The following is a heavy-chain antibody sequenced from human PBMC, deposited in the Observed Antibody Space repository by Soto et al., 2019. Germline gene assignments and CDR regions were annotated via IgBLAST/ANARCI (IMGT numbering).Heavy chain of an antibody. J-gene: IGHJ6*02. D-gene: IGHD4-4*01. CDR2: INHSGST. CDR3: ARGRGMTTVTKDRTYYYYGMDV. Sequence: KSSETLSLTCAVYGGSFSGYYWSWIRQPPGKGLEWIGEINHSGSTNYNPSLKSRVTISVDTSKNQFSLKLSSVTAADTAVYYCARGRGMTTVTKDRTYYYYGMDVWGQGTTVTVSS. CDR1: GGSFSGYY. V-gene: IGHV4-34*01.